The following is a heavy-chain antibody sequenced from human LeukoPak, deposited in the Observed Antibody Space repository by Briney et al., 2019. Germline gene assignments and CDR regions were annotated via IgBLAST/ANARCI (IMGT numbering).Heavy chain of an antibody. CDR1: GGSISSYY. V-gene: IGHV4-59*01. Sequence: SETLSLTCTVSGGSISSYYWSWIRQPPGKGLEWIGYIYYSGSSGSTNYNPSLRSRVTTSADTSKSQFSLKMTSVTAADTAVYYCAGGGDGYQTRFDYWGQGTLLTVSS. CDR3: AGGGDGYQTRFDY. J-gene: IGHJ4*02. D-gene: IGHD5-24*01. CDR2: IYYSGSSGST.